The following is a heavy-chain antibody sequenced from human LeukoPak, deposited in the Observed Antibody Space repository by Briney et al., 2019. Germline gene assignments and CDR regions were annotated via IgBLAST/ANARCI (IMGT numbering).Heavy chain of an antibody. V-gene: IGHV4-59*01. CDR3: ARVTYYYGSGSLDY. Sequence: SETLSLTCTVSGGSISSYYWSWIRQPPGKGLEWIGYIYYSGSTNYNPSLKSRVTISVDTSKNQFSLKLSPVTAADTAVYYCARVTYYYGSGSLDYWGQGTLVTVSS. CDR1: GGSISSYY. D-gene: IGHD3-10*01. CDR2: IYYSGST. J-gene: IGHJ4*02.